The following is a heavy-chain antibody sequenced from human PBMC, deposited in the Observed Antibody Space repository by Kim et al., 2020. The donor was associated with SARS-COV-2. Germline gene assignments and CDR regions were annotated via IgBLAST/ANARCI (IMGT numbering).Heavy chain of an antibody. D-gene: IGHD2-21*01. CDR3: ASEVVNPNGVVVARDA. J-gene: IGHJ3*01. V-gene: IGHV4-39*07. CDR2: IYYSGST. CDR1: GGSIINSNYY. Sequence: SETLSLTCTVSGGSIINSNYYWGWIRQPPGKGLEWIGSIYYSGSTYYNPSLKSRVTISVDTSRNQFSLKLTSVIAADTAVYFCASEVVNPNGVVVARDA.